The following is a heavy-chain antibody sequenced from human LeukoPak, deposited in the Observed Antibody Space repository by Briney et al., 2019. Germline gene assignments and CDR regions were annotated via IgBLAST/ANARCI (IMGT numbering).Heavy chain of an antibody. D-gene: IGHD4-23*01. V-gene: IGHV3-30*02. CDR3: AKAYGGGKFVPTKPLDY. CDR2: IRYDGSNK. CDR1: GFTFSSYG. J-gene: IGHJ4*02. Sequence: GGSLRLSRAASGFTFSSYGMHWVRQAPGKGLEWVAFIRYDGSNKYYADSVKGRFTISRDNSKNTLYLQMSSLRAEDTAVYYCAKAYGGGKFVPTKPLDYWGQGTLVTVSS.